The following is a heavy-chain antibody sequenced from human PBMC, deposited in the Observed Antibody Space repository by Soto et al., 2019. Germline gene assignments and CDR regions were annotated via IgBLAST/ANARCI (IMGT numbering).Heavy chain of an antibody. J-gene: IGHJ6*02. CDR2: ISGSGGST. CDR1: GLTISGYA. V-gene: IGHV3-23*01. D-gene: IGHD1-1*01. CDR3: AKDRYNWNEVNYYYGRDV. Sequence: RDSCAVSGLTISGYARSCVSQATGKGLEWVSAISGSGGSTYYADSVKGRFTISRDNSKNTLYLQMNSLRAEDTAVYYCAKDRYNWNEVNYYYGRDVWGQGTTVTAP.